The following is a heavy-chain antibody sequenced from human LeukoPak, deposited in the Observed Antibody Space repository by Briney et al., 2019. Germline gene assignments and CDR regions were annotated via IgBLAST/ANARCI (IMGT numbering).Heavy chain of an antibody. CDR2: ISGSGGST. CDR3: ARYIAVAGTGNWFDP. Sequence: GGSLRLSCAASGFTFSSYAMSWVRQAPGKGLEWVSAISGSGGSTYYADSVKGRFTISRDNSKNTLYLQMNSLRAEDTAVYYCARYIAVAGTGNWFDPWGQGTLVTVSS. D-gene: IGHD6-19*01. CDR1: GFTFSSYA. V-gene: IGHV3-23*01. J-gene: IGHJ5*02.